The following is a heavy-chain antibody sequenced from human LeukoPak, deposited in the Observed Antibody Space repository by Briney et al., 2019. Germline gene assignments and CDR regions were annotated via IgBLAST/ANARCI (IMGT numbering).Heavy chain of an antibody. CDR3: AKNGRDDHDKYFFDF. J-gene: IGHJ4*02. Sequence: GGSLRLSCAGSGFIFRNYAMSWVRQAPGMGLEWGSAISGSGAGTNYADSVKGRFTISRDNSKNTLYLQMNSLRSEDTAVYYCAKNGRDDHDKYFFDFWGQGTQVTVSS. CDR1: GFIFRNYA. V-gene: IGHV3-23*01. D-gene: IGHD3-9*01. CDR2: ISGSGAGT.